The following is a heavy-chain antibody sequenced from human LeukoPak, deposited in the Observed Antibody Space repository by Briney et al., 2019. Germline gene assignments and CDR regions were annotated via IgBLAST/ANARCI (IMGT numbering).Heavy chain of an antibody. V-gene: IGHV4-39*01. J-gene: IGHJ6*02. CDR2: VYYGGDA. Sequence: SETLSLTCTVSGGSIDSSGSCWGWIRQPPGKGLEWIGCVYYGGDAYYNPSLKSRVTISADLSENQFSLSLISVTAADTALYYCARLFSRGWPYYYGLGAWGQGTTVTVSS. CDR3: ARLFSRGWPYYYGLGA. CDR1: GGSIDSSGSC. D-gene: IGHD6-19*01.